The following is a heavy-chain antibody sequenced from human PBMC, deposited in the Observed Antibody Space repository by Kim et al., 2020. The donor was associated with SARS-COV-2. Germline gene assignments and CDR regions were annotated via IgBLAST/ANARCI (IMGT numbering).Heavy chain of an antibody. D-gene: IGHD5-12*01. J-gene: IGHJ4*01. Sequence: GGSLRLSCAASGFTFSSYSMNWVRQAPGKGLEWVSSISSSSSYIYYADSVKGRFTISRDNAKNSLYLQMNSLRAEDTAVYYCARDNRDGYNWIGIDYWGQGTVVTVSS. V-gene: IGHV3-21*01. CDR3: ARDNRDGYNWIGIDY. CDR2: ISSSSSYI. CDR1: GFTFSSYS.